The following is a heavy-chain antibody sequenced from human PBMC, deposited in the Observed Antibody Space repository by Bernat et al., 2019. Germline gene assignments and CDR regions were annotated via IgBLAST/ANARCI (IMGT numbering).Heavy chain of an antibody. V-gene: IGHV3-73*01. CDR3: TSLAVAGGY. Sequence: EVHLVESGGGSVQPGGSLQFSCAASGFTFSGSAMHWVRQASGKGLEWVGRIRSKANSYATAYAASVKGRFTISRDDSKNTAYLQMNSLKTEDTAVYYCTSLAVAGGYWGQGTLFTVSS. CDR2: IRSKANSYAT. D-gene: IGHD6-19*01. J-gene: IGHJ4*02. CDR1: GFTFSGSA.